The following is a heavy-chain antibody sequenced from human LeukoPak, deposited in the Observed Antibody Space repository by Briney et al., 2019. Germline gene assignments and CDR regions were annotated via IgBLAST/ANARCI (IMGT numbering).Heavy chain of an antibody. V-gene: IGHV3-23*01. CDR1: GFTFSSYA. Sequence: GGSLRLSCAASGFTFSSYAMSWVRQAPGKGLEWVSAISGSGGSTYYSDSVKGRFTISRDNVKNTLYLQMNSLRAEDTAVYYCARGKYYYGSGSYMRDWGQGTLVTVSS. D-gene: IGHD3-10*01. J-gene: IGHJ4*02. CDR2: ISGSGGST. CDR3: ARGKYYYGSGSYMRD.